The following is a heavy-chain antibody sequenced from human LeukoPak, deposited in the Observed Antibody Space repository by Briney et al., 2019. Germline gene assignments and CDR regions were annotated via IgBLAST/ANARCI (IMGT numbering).Heavy chain of an antibody. CDR2: IYYSGST. CDR1: GGSISSYY. D-gene: IGHD4-17*01. J-gene: IGHJ4*02. Sequence: SETLSLTCTVSGGSISSYYWSWIRQPPGKGLEWIGYIYYSGSTNYNPSLKSRVTISVDTSKNQFSLKLSSVTAADTAVYYCARADYGEYYFDYWGQGTLVTVSS. V-gene: IGHV4-59*01. CDR3: ARADYGEYYFDY.